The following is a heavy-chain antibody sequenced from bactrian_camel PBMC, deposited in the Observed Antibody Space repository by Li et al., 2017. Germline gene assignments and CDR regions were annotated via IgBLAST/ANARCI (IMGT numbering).Heavy chain of an antibody. CDR1: GFTFGDSD. D-gene: IGHD4*01. CDR3: AVLLGRSYSDPLMSLPLGH. CDR2: ISSDGST. Sequence: HVQLVESGGGSVQAGGSLRLSCTASGFTFGDSDMGWYRQAPGNECELVSTISSDGSTYYADSVKGRFTISQDSHSAKKTVYLQMNTLKPEDTAMYYCAVLLGRSYSDPLMSLPLGHWGQGTQVTVS. V-gene: IGHV3S55*01. J-gene: IGHJ4*01.